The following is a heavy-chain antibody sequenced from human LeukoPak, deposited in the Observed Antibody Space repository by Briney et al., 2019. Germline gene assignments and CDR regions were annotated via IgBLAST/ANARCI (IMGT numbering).Heavy chain of an antibody. CDR3: AKDRNDWKQGIDS. CDR1: GFIFSDHA. D-gene: IGHD1-1*01. CDR2: ISARDGRT. V-gene: IGHV3-23*01. J-gene: IGHJ4*02. Sequence: GGSLRLSCPASGFIFSDHAMNWVRQAPGKGLEWVSIISARDGRTYYADSVKGRFTISRDNSKNALYLQMNSLRVEDTAVYYCAKDRNDWKQGIDSWGQGTLVTVST.